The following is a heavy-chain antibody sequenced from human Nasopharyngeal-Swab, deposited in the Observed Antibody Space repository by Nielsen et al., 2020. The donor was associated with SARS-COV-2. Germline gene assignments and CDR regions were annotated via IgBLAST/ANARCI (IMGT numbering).Heavy chain of an antibody. D-gene: IGHD3-22*01. CDR2: ISGSGGST. J-gene: IGHJ4*02. V-gene: IGHV3-23*01. Sequence: WIRQPPGKGLEWVSAISGSGGSTYYADSVKGRFTISRDNSKNTPYLQMNSLRAEDTAVYYCAKELRSGYYGPNGDDYWGQGTLVTVSS. CDR3: AKELRSGYYGPNGDDY.